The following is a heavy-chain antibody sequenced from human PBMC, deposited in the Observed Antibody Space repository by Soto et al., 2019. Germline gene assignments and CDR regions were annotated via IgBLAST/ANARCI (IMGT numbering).Heavy chain of an antibody. CDR1: GGSMSNYY. D-gene: IGHD2-21*01. CDR3: ARAFAGFGAYWYFDL. Sequence: QVQLQESGPGLVKASETLSLTCTVSGGSMSNYYWSWIRQPPGKGLEWIGYIYYSGSTHYNPSLESRVTMSLDTSKTQSSLPLRSVTAADTAVYYCARAFAGFGAYWYFDLWGRGTLVTVSS. CDR2: IYYSGST. V-gene: IGHV4-59*01. J-gene: IGHJ2*01.